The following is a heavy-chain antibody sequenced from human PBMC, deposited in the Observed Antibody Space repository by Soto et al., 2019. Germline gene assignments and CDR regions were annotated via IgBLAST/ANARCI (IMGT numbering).Heavy chain of an antibody. V-gene: IGHV4-59*02. CDR3: ARASNKRGYSYGPDF. CDR2: INNNGNT. D-gene: IGHD5-18*01. CDR1: GGSVSGYH. Sequence: PSETLSLTCNVSGGSVSGYHWSWIRQPPGKGLEWIGYINNNGNTDYSPSLESRVTISVDTSKNQNSLNLTSVTAADTAVYYCARASNKRGYSYGPDFWGQGTLVTVSS. J-gene: IGHJ4*02.